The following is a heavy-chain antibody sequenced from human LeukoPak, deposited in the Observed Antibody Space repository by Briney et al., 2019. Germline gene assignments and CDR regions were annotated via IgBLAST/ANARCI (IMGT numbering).Heavy chain of an antibody. CDR1: NDYISDYY. CDR3: AREDPRTKVPEGMDV. J-gene: IGHJ6*02. CDR2: VSQWNT. D-gene: IGHD4/OR15-4a*01. Sequence: SETLSLTCILSNDYISDYYWSWIRQPAGKGLEWIGRVSQWNTNYNPSLKSRVTISVDTSKNQFSLKLNSVTAADTAVYYCAREDPRTKVPEGMDVWGQGTTVTVSS. V-gene: IGHV4-4*07.